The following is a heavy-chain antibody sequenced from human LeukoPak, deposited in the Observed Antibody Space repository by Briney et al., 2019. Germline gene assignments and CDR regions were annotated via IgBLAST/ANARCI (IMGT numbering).Heavy chain of an antibody. D-gene: IGHD3-10*01. J-gene: IGHJ4*02. CDR2: IYSGGST. V-gene: IGHV3-66*01. Sequence: GGSLRLSCAASGFTVSSNYMSWVRQAPGKGLEWVSVIYSGGSTYYADSVKGRCTICSDNSKNTLYPQMKSLRAEDTAVYYGARVGSGSYYGYWGPGTLVTVSS. CDR3: ARVGSGSYYGY. CDR1: GFTVSSNY.